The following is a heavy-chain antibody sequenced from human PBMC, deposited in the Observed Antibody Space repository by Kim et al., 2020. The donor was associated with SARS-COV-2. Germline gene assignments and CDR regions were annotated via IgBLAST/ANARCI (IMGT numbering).Heavy chain of an antibody. CDR3: ARAREQPNYYYYYGMDV. Sequence: GGSLRLSCAASGFTFSSYGMHWVRQAPGKGLEWVAVIWYDGSNKYYADSVKGRFTISRDNSKNTLYLQMNSLRAEDTAVYYCARAREQPNYYYYYGMDVWGQGTTVTVSS. CDR1: GFTFSSYG. CDR2: IWYDGSNK. D-gene: IGHD1-1*01. V-gene: IGHV3-33*01. J-gene: IGHJ6*02.